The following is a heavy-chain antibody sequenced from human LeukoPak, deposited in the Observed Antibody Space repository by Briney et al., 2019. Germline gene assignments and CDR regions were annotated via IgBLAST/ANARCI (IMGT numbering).Heavy chain of an antibody. J-gene: IGHJ4*02. CDR2: INWNGGST. D-gene: IGHD1-26*01. Sequence: PGGSLRLSCAASGFTFDDYGMSWVRHAPGKGLEWVSGINWNGGSTGYAVSVKGRFTISRDNAKNSLYLQMNSLRAEDTALYYGARRVYSGSYYADYWGQGTLVTVSS. V-gene: IGHV3-20*04. CDR3: ARRVYSGSYYADY. CDR1: GFTFDDYG.